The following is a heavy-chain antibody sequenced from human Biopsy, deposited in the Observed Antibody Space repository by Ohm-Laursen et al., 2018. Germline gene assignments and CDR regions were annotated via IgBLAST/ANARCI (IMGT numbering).Heavy chain of an antibody. CDR2: IFYRGST. CDR3: ARDYDTSGYYYVS. D-gene: IGHD3-22*01. Sequence: SETLSLTCAVSGGPISNNNYYWGWLRQPPGKGLEWIGSIFYRGSTHYKQSLESRVNISVDTSKNQFSKKLKSVTAADKAVYYCARDYDTSGYYYVSWGQGTLVTVSS. CDR1: GGPISNNNYY. V-gene: IGHV4-39*01. J-gene: IGHJ5*02.